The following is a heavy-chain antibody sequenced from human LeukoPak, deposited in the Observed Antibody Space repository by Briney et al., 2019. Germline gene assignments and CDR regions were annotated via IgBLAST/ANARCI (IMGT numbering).Heavy chain of an antibody. V-gene: IGHV3-21*01. D-gene: IGHD3-10*01. J-gene: IGHJ3*02. CDR3: ARTHYYGSGSYYNRGAFDI. CDR2: ISSSSSYI. Sequence: GGSLRLSCAASGFTFSSYSMNWVRQAPGKGLEWVSSISSSSSYIYYADSVKGRFPISRDNAKNSLYLEMNSLRAEDTAVYYCARTHYYGSGSYYNRGAFDIWGQGTMVTVSS. CDR1: GFTFSSYS.